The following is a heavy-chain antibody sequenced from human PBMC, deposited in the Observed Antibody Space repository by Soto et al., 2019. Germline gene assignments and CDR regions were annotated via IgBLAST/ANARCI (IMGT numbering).Heavy chain of an antibody. V-gene: IGHV1-69*01. CDR2: IIPIFGTA. CDR1: GGTFSSYA. J-gene: IGHJ5*02. D-gene: IGHD3-3*01. Sequence: QVQLVQSGAEVKKPGSSVKVSCKASGGTFSSYAISWVRQAPGQGLEWMGGIIPIFGTANYAQKFQGRVTITADESTSTAYMELSSLRSEDTAVYYCARGHYDFWIGYSKNWFDPWGQGTLVTVSS. CDR3: ARGHYDFWIGYSKNWFDP.